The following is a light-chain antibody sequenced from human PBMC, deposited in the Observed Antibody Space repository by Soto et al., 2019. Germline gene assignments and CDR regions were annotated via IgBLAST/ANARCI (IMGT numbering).Light chain of an antibody. Sequence: EIVVTQSPATLSVSPGERVTLSCRASQSVSSSLAWYQQRPGQAPRLLIYDTSTRAAGIAARFSGRGSGTEFTLTISSLQSEDFAVYYCQQYVHWPPGTFGQGTKVDI. CDR2: DTS. J-gene: IGKJ1*01. V-gene: IGKV3-15*01. CDR3: QQYVHWPPGT. CDR1: QSVSSS.